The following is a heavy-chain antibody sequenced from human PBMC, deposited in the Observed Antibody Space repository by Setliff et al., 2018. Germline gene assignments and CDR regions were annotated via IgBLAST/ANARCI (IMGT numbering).Heavy chain of an antibody. J-gene: IGHJ4*02. V-gene: IGHV4-61*09. D-gene: IGHD3-10*01. CDR1: GGSISSGGFY. CDR3: ARESATIGEFPLYYFDK. CDR2: FHTGGAT. Sequence: SETLSLTCSVSGGSISSGGFYWSWIRQSAGRGLEWIGHFHTGGATDYNLSLKSRVTISLDSSKNQFSLRLSSVTAADAAVYFCARESATIGEFPLYYFDKWGQGIPGTVS.